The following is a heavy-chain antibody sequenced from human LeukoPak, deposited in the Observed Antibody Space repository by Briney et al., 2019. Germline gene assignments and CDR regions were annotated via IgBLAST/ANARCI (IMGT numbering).Heavy chain of an antibody. D-gene: IGHD3-22*01. Sequence: ASVKVSCKASGYTFTGYYMHWVRQAPGQGLEWMGWINPNSGGTNYAQKFQGRVTMTKDTSISTAYMELSRLRSYDTAVYYCAREDSSGYYEGVMVYWGQGTLVTVSS. CDR3: AREDSSGYYEGVMVY. V-gene: IGHV1-2*02. CDR1: GYTFTGYY. J-gene: IGHJ4*02. CDR2: INPNSGGT.